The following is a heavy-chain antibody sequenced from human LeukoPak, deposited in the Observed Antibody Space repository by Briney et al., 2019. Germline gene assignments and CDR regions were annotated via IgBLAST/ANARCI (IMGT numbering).Heavy chain of an antibody. V-gene: IGHV4-4*07. CDR2: IYTSGST. CDR1: GGSISSYY. J-gene: IGHJ6*03. CDR3: AKFGTYPVHVSYSYYYMDV. D-gene: IGHD1-26*01. Sequence: SETLSLTCTVSGGSISSYYWSWIRQPAGKGLEWIGRIYTSGSTNYNPSLKSRVTMSVDTSKNQFSLRLTSVTAADTALYYCAKFGTYPVHVSYSYYYMDVWGKGTTVTVSS.